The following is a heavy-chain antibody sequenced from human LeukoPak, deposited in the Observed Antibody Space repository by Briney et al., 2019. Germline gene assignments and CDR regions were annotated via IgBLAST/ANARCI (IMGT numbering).Heavy chain of an antibody. CDR3: ARGAVSASLDP. V-gene: IGHV1-2*02. Sequence: GASLKLSCKASGYTLTGYDMHWVRQAPGHGLEWMGWINPNSGGTNSAQKFQGRVTMTRDSSISTADIALSRLRSDDPAGNYCARGAVSASLDPWGKETLVTVS. CDR2: INPNSGGT. D-gene: IGHD6-25*01. J-gene: IGHJ5*02. CDR1: GYTLTGYD.